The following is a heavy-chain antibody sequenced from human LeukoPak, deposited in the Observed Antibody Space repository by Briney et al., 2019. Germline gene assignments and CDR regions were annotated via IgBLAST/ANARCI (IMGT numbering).Heavy chain of an antibody. Sequence: GRSLRLSCAASGFTFSSYGMHWVRQAPGKGLEWVAVISYDGSNKYYADSVKGRFTISRDNAKNSLYLQMNSLRAEDTAVYYCARDHQGAYYGSGSPEYWGQGTLVTVSS. CDR1: GFTFSSYG. CDR3: ARDHQGAYYGSGSPEY. CDR2: ISYDGSNK. V-gene: IGHV3-30*03. J-gene: IGHJ4*02. D-gene: IGHD3-10*01.